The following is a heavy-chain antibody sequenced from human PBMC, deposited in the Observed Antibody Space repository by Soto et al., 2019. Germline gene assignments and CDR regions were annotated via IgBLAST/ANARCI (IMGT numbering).Heavy chain of an antibody. CDR3: ARAYWFGGRIARAFDI. CDR1: GGSFSGYY. J-gene: IGHJ3*02. Sequence: PSETLSLTCAVYGGSFSGYYWSWIRQPPGKGLEWIGEINHSGSTNYNPSLKSRVTISVDTSKNQLSLKLSPVTAADTAVYYGARAYWFGGRIARAFDIWGQGTMVIVSS. CDR2: INHSGST. V-gene: IGHV4-34*01. D-gene: IGHD3-10*01.